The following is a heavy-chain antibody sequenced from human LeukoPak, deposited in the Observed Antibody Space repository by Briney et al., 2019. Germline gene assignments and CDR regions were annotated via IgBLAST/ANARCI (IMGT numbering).Heavy chain of an antibody. J-gene: IGHJ4*02. CDR1: GFTFDDYA. V-gene: IGHV3-9*01. CDR3: ANDYGTDCSSTSCYIDY. CDR2: ISWNSGSI. D-gene: IGHD2-2*02. Sequence: PGGSLRLSCAASGFTFDDYAMHWARQAPGKGLEWVSGISWNSGSIGYADSVKGRFTIPRDNAKNSLYLQMNSLRAEDTALYYCANDYGTDCSSTSCYIDYWGQGTLVTVSS.